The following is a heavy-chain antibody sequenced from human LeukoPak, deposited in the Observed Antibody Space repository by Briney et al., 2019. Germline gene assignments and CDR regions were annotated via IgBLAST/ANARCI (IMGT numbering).Heavy chain of an antibody. V-gene: IGHV3-23*01. CDR3: AKRPHIVVVPAALDV. D-gene: IGHD2-2*01. CDR1: GFTFSSYA. Sequence: GGSLRLSCAASGFTFSSYAMSWVRQAPGKGLEGVSAISGSGGSTYYADSVKGRFTISRDNSKNTLYLQMNSLRAEDTAVYYCAKRPHIVVVPAALDVWGQGTTVTVSS. CDR2: ISGSGGST. J-gene: IGHJ6*02.